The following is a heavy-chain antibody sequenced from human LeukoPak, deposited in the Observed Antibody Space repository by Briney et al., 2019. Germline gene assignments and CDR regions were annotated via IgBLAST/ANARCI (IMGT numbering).Heavy chain of an antibody. Sequence: SSETLSLTCTVSGGSISSSDYHWGWIRQPPGKGLEWIGCIYYSGSTYYNPSLKSRVTISFDKTKTQFSLNLSSVTAADTAVFYCARDRRGTTWSPFDSWGQGTLVTVSS. CDR2: IYYSGST. CDR3: ARDRRGTTWSPFDS. V-gene: IGHV4-39*07. J-gene: IGHJ4*02. D-gene: IGHD6-13*01. CDR1: GGSISSSDYH.